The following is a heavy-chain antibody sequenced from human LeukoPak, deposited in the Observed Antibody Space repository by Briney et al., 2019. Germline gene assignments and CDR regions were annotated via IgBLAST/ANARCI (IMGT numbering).Heavy chain of an antibody. CDR1: GGSLSSYY. D-gene: IGHD6-13*01. CDR3: ARLTGIAAPSLEN. J-gene: IGHJ4*02. CDR2: IYYSGST. V-gene: IGHV4-59*08. Sequence: SKTLSLTCTVSGGSLSSYYWSWIRQPPGKGLEWIGYIYYSGSTNYNPSLKSRVTISVDTSKNQFSLKLSSVTAADTAVYYCARLTGIAAPSLENWGQGTLVTVSS.